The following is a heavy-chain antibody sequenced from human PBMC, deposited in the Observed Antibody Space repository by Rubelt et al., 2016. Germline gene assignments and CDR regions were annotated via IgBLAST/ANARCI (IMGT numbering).Heavy chain of an antibody. J-gene: IGHJ4*02. D-gene: IGHD1-26*01. Sequence: QVQLQQWGAGLLKPSETLSLTCAVYGGSFSGYYWSWIRQPPGKGLEWIGYIYYSGSTNYNPSLKIRVTFSVDTSKNQFSLKLSSVTAADTAVYYCARHSGRSYSGSYFVYWGQGTLVTVSS. CDR3: ARHSGRSYSGSYFVY. CDR1: GGSFSGYY. V-gene: IGHV4-34*11. CDR2: IYYSGST.